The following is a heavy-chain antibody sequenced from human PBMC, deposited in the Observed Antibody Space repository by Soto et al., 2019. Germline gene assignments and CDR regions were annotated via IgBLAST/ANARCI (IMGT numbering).Heavy chain of an antibody. V-gene: IGHV3-33*01. D-gene: IGHD4-17*01. CDR1: GFTFSSYG. CDR2: IWYDGSNK. Sequence: AGGSLRLSCASSGFTFSSYGMHWVRQAPGKGLEWVAVIWYDGSNKYYADSVKGRFTISRDNSKNTLYLQMNSPRAEDTAVYYCARVWSTGAFDIWGQGTMVTVSS. J-gene: IGHJ3*02. CDR3: ARVWSTGAFDI.